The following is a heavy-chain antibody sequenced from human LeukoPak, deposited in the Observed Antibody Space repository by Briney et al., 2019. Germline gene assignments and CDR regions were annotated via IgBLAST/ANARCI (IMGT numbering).Heavy chain of an antibody. D-gene: IGHD2-15*01. CDR3: ARHIVVVVAATYFEG. Sequence: PSETLSLTCTVSGGSISSSSYYWGWIRQPPGKGLEWIGSIYYSGSTYYNPSLKSRVTISVDTSKNQFSLKLSSVTAADTAVYYCARHIVVVVAATYFEGWGQGTLVTVSS. CDR1: GGSISSSSYY. CDR2: IYYSGST. V-gene: IGHV4-39*01. J-gene: IGHJ4*02.